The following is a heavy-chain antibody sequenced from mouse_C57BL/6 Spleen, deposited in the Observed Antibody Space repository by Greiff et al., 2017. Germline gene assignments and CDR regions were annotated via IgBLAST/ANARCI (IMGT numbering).Heavy chain of an antibody. CDR1: GYTFTGYN. V-gene: IGHV1-22*01. J-gene: IGHJ1*03. D-gene: IGHD1-1*01. CDR3: ARDTTVVEDWYFDG. Sequence: VQLQQPGPELVKPGASVKMSCKASGYTFTGYNMHWVKQSPGKSLEWIGNINPNDGGTSYNQKFKGKATLTVNKSSSTAYMEHRSLTSEESAVYYCARDTTVVEDWYFDGWGKGTTVTVSA. CDR2: INPNDGGT.